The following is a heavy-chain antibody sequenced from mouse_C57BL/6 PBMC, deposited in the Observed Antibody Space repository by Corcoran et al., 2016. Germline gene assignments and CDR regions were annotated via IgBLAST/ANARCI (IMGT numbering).Heavy chain of an antibody. Sequence: QIQLVQSGPELKKPGETVKISCKASGYTFTTYGMSWVKQAPGKGLKWMGWINTYSGVPTYADDFKGRFAFSLETSASTAYLQINNLKNEDTATYFCASSFYFDYWGQGTTLTVSS. J-gene: IGHJ2*01. V-gene: IGHV9-3*01. CDR3: ASSFYFDY. CDR1: GYTFTTYG. CDR2: INTYSGVP.